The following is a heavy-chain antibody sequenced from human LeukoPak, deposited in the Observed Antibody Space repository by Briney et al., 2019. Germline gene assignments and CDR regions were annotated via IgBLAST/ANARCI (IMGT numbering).Heavy chain of an antibody. J-gene: IGHJ6*03. Sequence: SETLSLTCTVSGGSISSYYRSWVRQPPGKGLEWIGYIYYSGRTNYNTYLTRRVTISVDTSKNQFSLKLSSVTAADTAVYYCARGSTIRGYYYYYMDVWGKGTTVTVSS. D-gene: IGHD2-2*01. CDR2: IYYSGRT. CDR3: ARGSTIRGYYYYYMDV. CDR1: GGSISSYY. V-gene: IGHV4-59*01.